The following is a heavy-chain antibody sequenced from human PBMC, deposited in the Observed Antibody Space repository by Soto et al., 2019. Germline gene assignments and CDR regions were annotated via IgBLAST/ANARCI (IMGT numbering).Heavy chain of an antibody. Sequence: SETLSLTCTVSGGSISTDYWSWIRQHPGKGLEWIGYIYYSGSTNYNPSLKSRVTISVDTSKNQFSLKLSSVTAADTAVYYCARDGRDSNGPRYDYRGQGTLVTVS. V-gene: IGHV4-59*01. D-gene: IGHD3-22*01. J-gene: IGHJ4*02. CDR1: GGSISTDY. CDR2: IYYSGST. CDR3: ARDGRDSNGPRYDY.